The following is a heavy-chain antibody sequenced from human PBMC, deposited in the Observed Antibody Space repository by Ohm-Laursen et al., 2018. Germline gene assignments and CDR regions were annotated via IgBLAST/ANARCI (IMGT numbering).Heavy chain of an antibody. CDR1: GFTFCAYW. V-gene: IGHV3-7*01. CDR2: IKPDGSAE. Sequence: GSLRLSCSASGFTFCAYWMSWVRQAPGKGLEWVANIKPDGSAEYYVDSVKGRFTISRDNAKNSLYLQMNSLRAEDTAVFYCARRGSGSAFDYWGQGTLVTVSS. D-gene: IGHD3-10*01. J-gene: IGHJ4*02. CDR3: ARRGSGSAFDY.